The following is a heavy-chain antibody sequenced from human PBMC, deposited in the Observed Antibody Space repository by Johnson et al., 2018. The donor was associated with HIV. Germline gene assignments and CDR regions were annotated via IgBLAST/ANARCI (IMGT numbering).Heavy chain of an antibody. V-gene: IGHV3-30-3*01. D-gene: IGHD2-21*01. CDR1: GFALSNYA. J-gene: IGHJ3*01. CDR2: ISNDGSIK. CDR3: AKVDCGGDTCAGFDPFNL. Sequence: QVQLVESGGGVVQTGRSLRLSCAVSGFALSNYAMHWVRQAPGKGLEWVAFISNDGSIKFSADSVKGRFTISRDNAKNTVDLQMNSLRVEDTAVYYCAKVDCGGDTCAGFDPFNLWGQGTLVTVSS.